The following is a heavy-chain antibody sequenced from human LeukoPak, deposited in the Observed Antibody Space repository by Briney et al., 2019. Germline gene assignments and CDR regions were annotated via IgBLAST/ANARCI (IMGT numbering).Heavy chain of an antibody. D-gene: IGHD1-26*01. CDR1: GYFFNAYY. J-gene: IGHJ4*02. V-gene: IGHV1-2*02. CDR3: ARGTAAATAISDY. Sequence: ASVKVSCKTSGYFFNAYYVHWVRQAPGQGLEWMGWIHPNTGGTNSAQKFQGRVTMTRDTSISTVYMELSRLTSDDTALYYCARGTAAATAISDYWGQGTLVTVSS. CDR2: IHPNTGGT.